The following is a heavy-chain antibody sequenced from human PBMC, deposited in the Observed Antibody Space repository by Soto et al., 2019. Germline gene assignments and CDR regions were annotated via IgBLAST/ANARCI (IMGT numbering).Heavy chain of an antibody. Sequence: ASVKVSCKASGYTFTGYYLHWVRQAPGQGLEWMGGINPNKGAATYAQRFQGRVTMTRDTSINTAYMELSRLTSDDTAVYYCARGDSTDCSNGVCSFFYNHDMDVWGRGATVTVSS. V-gene: IGHV1-2*02. J-gene: IGHJ6*02. CDR1: GYTFTGYY. CDR3: ARGDSTDCSNGVCSFFYNHDMDV. D-gene: IGHD2-8*01. CDR2: INPNKGAA.